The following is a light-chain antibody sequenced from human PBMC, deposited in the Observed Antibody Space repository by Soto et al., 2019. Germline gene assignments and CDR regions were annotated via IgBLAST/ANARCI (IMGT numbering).Light chain of an antibody. J-gene: IGLJ1*01. Sequence: QSALTQPASVSGSPGQSITISCTGTSSDVGGYNHVSWYQHHPGKVPKLMIYEVSNRPSGVANRFSGSESGNTASLTISGLQAEDEADYYCSSYTSSTTSYVFGTGTKLTVL. CDR2: EVS. V-gene: IGLV2-14*01. CDR1: SSDVGGYNH. CDR3: SSYTSSTTSYV.